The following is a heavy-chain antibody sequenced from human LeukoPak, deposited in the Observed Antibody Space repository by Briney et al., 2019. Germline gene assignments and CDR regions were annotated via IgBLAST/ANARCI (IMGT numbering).Heavy chain of an antibody. J-gene: IGHJ4*02. CDR1: GASVSSYY. V-gene: IGHV4-34*01. CDR3: ARSSGYAVTTFFDH. D-gene: IGHD1-1*01. Sequence: SETLSLTCSVSGASVSSYYWSWIRQPPGKGLEWIGEINHNGRTNYNPSLNSRVTISVEASKNQFSLNVSSVTGADTAVYYCARSSGYAVTTFFDHWGQGALVTVSS. CDR2: INHNGRT.